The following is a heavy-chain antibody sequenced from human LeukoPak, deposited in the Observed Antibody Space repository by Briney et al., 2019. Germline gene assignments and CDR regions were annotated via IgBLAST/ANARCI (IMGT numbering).Heavy chain of an antibody. CDR3: ARRLDYDFWGGTNPYYFDY. Sequence: GESLKISCKGSGYYFNNYWITWVRQMPGKGLEWMGIIYPDDSQTRYSPSFQGQVTISADKSISTAYLQWSSLKASDTAMYYCARRLDYDFWGGTNPYYFDYWGQGTLVTVSS. J-gene: IGHJ4*02. D-gene: IGHD3-3*01. V-gene: IGHV5-51*01. CDR1: GYYFNNYW. CDR2: IYPDDSQT.